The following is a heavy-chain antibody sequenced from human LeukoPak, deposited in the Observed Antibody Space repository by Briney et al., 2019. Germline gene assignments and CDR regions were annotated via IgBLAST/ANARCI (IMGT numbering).Heavy chain of an antibody. J-gene: IGHJ4*02. V-gene: IGHV4-30-4*08. Sequence: PSQTLSLTCTVSGGSISSGDYYWSWIRQPPGKGLEWIGYIYYSGSTYYNPSLKSRVTISVDTSENQFSLKLSSVTAADTAVYYCARVTSGYSYEFDYWGQGTLVTVSS. D-gene: IGHD5-18*01. CDR1: GGSISSGDYY. CDR2: IYYSGST. CDR3: ARVTSGYSYEFDY.